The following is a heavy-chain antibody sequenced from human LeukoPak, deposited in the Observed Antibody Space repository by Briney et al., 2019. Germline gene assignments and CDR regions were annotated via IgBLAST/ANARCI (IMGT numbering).Heavy chain of an antibody. CDR3: ARGKYNWNYYYYMDV. D-gene: IGHD1-20*01. CDR1: GGTFSSYA. CDR2: IIPIFGTA. V-gene: IGHV1-69*05. Sequence: GASVKVSCKASGGTFSSYAISWVRQAPGQELEWMGGIIPIFGTANYAQKFQGRVTITTDESTSTAYMELSSLRSEDTAVYYCARGKYNWNYYYYMDVWGKGTTVTVSS. J-gene: IGHJ6*03.